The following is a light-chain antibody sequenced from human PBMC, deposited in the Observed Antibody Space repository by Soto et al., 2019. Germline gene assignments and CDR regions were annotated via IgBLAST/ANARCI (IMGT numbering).Light chain of an antibody. CDR1: SSDVGAYDY. V-gene: IGLV2-14*01. J-gene: IGLJ1*01. CDR2: DVT. Sequence: QSVLTQPASVSGSPGQSITISCTGTSSDVGAYDYVSWYQQHPGKAPKLIISDVTDRPSGVSNRFSGSKSGKTASLIISGLQAEDEADYYRRSYVSSSTYVFVTGTNVTVL. CDR3: RSYVSSSTYV.